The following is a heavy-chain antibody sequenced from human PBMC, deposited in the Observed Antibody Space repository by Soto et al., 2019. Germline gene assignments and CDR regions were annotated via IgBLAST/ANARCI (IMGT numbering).Heavy chain of an antibody. CDR2: ISDSGGST. CDR1: GFTFNSSA. Sequence: GWSLKLSCAASGFTFNSSAMSWVRQAPGKGLEWVSAISDSGGSTYYADSVKGRFTISRDNSKNTLYLQMNSLRAEETAVYYCAKDLIAVADNYWGQGTLVTVSS. J-gene: IGHJ4*02. D-gene: IGHD6-19*01. CDR3: AKDLIAVADNY. V-gene: IGHV3-23*01.